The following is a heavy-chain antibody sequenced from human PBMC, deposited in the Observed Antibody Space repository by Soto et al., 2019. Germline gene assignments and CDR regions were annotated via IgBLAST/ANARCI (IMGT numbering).Heavy chain of an antibody. CDR1: GFTFSSYS. CDR2: IGVSSSSI. Sequence: GGSLRLSCAASGFTFSSYSMNWVRQAPGKGLEWVSYIGVSSSSIYYADSAKGRFTISRDNAKNSLYLQMNSLRAEDTAVYYCARVTTSSGWYEDYWGQGTLVTVSS. V-gene: IGHV3-48*01. CDR3: ARVTTSSGWYEDY. D-gene: IGHD6-19*01. J-gene: IGHJ4*02.